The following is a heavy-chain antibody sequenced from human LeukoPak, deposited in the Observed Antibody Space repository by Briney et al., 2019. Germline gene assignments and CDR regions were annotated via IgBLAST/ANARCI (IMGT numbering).Heavy chain of an antibody. D-gene: IGHD3-3*01. CDR1: GFTFISYA. J-gene: IGHJ4*02. Sequence: GGSLRLSCAASGFTFISYAIHWVRQAPGKGLEWVAVISFHGTDSFYADSVKGRFTISRDNSKNTLYLQMSSLRANDTAVYYCARDKRAYYDFWSGYTLDYWGQGTLVTVSS. V-gene: IGHV3-30*04. CDR3: ARDKRAYYDFWSGYTLDY. CDR2: ISFHGTDS.